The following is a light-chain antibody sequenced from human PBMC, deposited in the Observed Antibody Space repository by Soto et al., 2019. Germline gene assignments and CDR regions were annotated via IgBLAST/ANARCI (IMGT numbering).Light chain of an antibody. CDR2: LGS. CDR3: MQALQTAWT. Sequence: DIVMTQSPLSLPVTPGEPASISCRSSQSLLHSNGYNYLDWYLQKPGQSPQLLIYLGSNRASGVPDRFSGSGSGTDFTLKISRVEAEDVGVYYCMQALQTAWTVAQGTKVDIK. CDR1: QSLLHSNGYNY. V-gene: IGKV2-28*01. J-gene: IGKJ1*01.